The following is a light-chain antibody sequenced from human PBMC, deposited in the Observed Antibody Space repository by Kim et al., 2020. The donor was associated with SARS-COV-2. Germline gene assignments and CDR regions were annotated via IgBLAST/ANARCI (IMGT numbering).Light chain of an antibody. CDR1: SGIIATNY. V-gene: IGLV6-57*01. Sequence: GKTVTISCTRSSGIIATNYVQWFQQRPGSSPTTVIYQDNQRPSGVPDRFSGSIDRSSNSASLTISGLKTEDEADYFCQSYDSSNQIFGGGTQLTVL. CDR2: QDN. CDR3: QSYDSSNQI. J-gene: IGLJ2*01.